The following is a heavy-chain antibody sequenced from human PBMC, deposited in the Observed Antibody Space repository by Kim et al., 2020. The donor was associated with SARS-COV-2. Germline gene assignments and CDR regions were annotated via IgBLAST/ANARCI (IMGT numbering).Heavy chain of an antibody. D-gene: IGHD2-15*01. Sequence: SETLSLTCTVSGGSISSSSYYWGWIRQPPGKGLEWIGSIYSSWNTYYNPSLKSRVTISVDTSKNHFSLKLSSVTAADTAVYYCASHPPDGYNGSNKSGLDYWGQGTLVTVSS. CDR1: GGSISSSSYY. CDR3: ASHPPDGYNGSNKSGLDY. J-gene: IGHJ4*02. V-gene: IGHV4-39*02. CDR2: IYSSWNT.